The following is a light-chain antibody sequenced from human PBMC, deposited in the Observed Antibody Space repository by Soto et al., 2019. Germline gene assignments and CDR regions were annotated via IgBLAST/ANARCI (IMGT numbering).Light chain of an antibody. CDR3: QQYNNWPPYT. CDR1: QSVSSN. J-gene: IGKJ2*01. V-gene: IGKV3-15*01. CDR2: AAS. Sequence: EIVMTQSPATLSVSPGERATLSCRASQSVSSNLAWFQQKPGQGPRLLIYAASTRATGIPARFSGSGSGTEFTLTISSLQSEDFAVYYCQQYNNWPPYTFGQGTKLEMK.